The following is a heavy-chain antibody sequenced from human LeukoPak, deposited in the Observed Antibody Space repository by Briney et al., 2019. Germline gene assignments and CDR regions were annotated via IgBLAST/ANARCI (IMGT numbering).Heavy chain of an antibody. CDR3: ARGSKAAPGTFDY. D-gene: IGHD6-13*01. Sequence: SETLSLTCTVSGGSISSYYWSWVRQPPGKGLEWIGYIYYTGSTDYNPSLKSRVAISVDTSKNQFSLKLSSVTAADTAVYYCARGSKAAPGTFDYWGQGTLVTVSS. V-gene: IGHV4-59*01. CDR2: IYYTGST. CDR1: GGSISSYY. J-gene: IGHJ4*02.